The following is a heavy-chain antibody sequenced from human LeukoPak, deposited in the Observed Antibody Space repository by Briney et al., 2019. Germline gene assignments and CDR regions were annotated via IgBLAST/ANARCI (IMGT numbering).Heavy chain of an antibody. CDR2: ISAYSGNT. CDR1: GYTFTSYG. J-gene: IGHJ5*02. V-gene: IGHV1-18*01. D-gene: IGHD2-2*01. CDR3: ARASGYCSSTSCSRSPFDP. Sequence: ASVKVSCKASGYTFTSYGISWVRQAPGQGLEWMGWISAYSGNTNYAQKLQGRVTMTTDTSTSTAYMELRSLRSDDTAVYYCARASGYCSSTSCSRSPFDPWGQGTLVTVSS.